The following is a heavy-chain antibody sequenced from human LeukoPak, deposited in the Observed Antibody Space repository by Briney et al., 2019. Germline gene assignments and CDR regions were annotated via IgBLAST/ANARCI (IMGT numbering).Heavy chain of an antibody. D-gene: IGHD3-10*01. Sequence: SETLSLTCTVSGGSISSSSYYWGWIRQPPGKGLEWIGSIYYSGSTYYNPSLKSRVTISVDTSKNQFSLKLSSVTAADTAVYYCARRGVLLPFDYWGQGTLVTVSS. CDR3: ARRGVLLPFDY. J-gene: IGHJ4*02. CDR2: IYYSGST. V-gene: IGHV4-39*01. CDR1: GGSISSSSYY.